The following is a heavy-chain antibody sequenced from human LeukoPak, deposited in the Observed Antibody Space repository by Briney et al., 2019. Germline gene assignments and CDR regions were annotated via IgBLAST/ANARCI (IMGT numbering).Heavy chain of an antibody. CDR3: ARERITMVRGTGARYFDY. J-gene: IGHJ4*02. D-gene: IGHD3-10*01. V-gene: IGHV1-2*02. CDR1: GYTFTGYY. CDR2: INPNSGGT. Sequence: GASVKVSCKASGYTFTGYYMHWVRQAPGQGLEWMGWINPNSGGTNYAQKFQGRVTMTRDTSISTAYMELGRLRSDDTAVYYCARERITMVRGTGARYFDYWGQGTLVTVSS.